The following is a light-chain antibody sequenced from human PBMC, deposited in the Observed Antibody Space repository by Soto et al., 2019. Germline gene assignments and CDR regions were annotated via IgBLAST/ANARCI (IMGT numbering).Light chain of an antibody. CDR3: QQYNNWPPWT. V-gene: IGKV3-15*01. J-gene: IGKJ1*01. CDR2: GAS. CDR1: QSVSSN. Sequence: EIVMTQSPATLSVSPGERATLSCRASQSVSSNLAWYQQKPGQATRLLIYGASTRATGIPARFSGSGSGTDFTLTISSLQSVDVAVYYCQQYNNWPPWTFGQGTKVEIK.